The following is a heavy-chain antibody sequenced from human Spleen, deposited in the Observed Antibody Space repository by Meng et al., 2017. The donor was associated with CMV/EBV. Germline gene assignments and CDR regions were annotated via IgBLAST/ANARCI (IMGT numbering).Heavy chain of an antibody. Sequence: SETLSLTCTVSGGSIIGSSFYCGWIRQPPGKGLEWIGSIYSSGSTYYNPSLKSRVTISVDTSKNQFSLKLSSLTAADMAMYYCARGPQVSWLRSRLAAFDIWGQGTMVTVSS. CDR3: ARGPQVSWLRSRLAAFDI. D-gene: IGHD5-12*01. V-gene: IGHV4-39*07. CDR1: GGSIIGSSFY. CDR2: IYSSGST. J-gene: IGHJ3*02.